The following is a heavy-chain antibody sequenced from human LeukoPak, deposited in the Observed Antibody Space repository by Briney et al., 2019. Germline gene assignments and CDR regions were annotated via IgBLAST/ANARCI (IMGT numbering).Heavy chain of an antibody. V-gene: IGHV4-34*01. Sequence: SETLSLTCAVYGGSFSGYYWSWIRQPPGKGLEWIGEINHSGSTNYNPSLKSRVTISVDTSKNQFSLKLSSVTAADTAVYYCARCRTMITFGGVTVKSWFDPWGQGTLVTVSS. CDR1: GGSFSGYY. D-gene: IGHD3-16*02. CDR3: ARCRTMITFGGVTVKSWFDP. J-gene: IGHJ5*02. CDR2: INHSGST.